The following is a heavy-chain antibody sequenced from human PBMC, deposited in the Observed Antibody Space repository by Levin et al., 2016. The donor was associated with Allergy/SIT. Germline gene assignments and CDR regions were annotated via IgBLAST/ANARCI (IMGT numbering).Heavy chain of an antibody. CDR2: ISYNGNT. V-gene: IGHV4-31*03. CDR3: AREDGSTFDY. Sequence: SETLSLTCSVSGGSNQQCWLSLDLDPPKPGRGLEWIGYISYNGNTYYNPSLRSRITMSVDASHNQFSLRVASLTAADTAVYFCAREDGSTFDYWGQGTLVTVSS. J-gene: IGHJ4*02. CDR1: GGSNQQCWLS.